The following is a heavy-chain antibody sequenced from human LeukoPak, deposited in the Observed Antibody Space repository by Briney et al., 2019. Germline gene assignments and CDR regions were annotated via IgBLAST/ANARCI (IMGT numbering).Heavy chain of an antibody. J-gene: IGHJ3*02. Sequence: PSETLSLTCTVFGGSISSYYWSWIRQPPGKGLGWIGYIYTSGSTNYNPSLKSRVTISVDTSKNQFSLRLSSVTAADTVVYYCARPMGGDSSGVSSWGVDAFDIWGQGTMVTVSS. V-gene: IGHV4-4*09. CDR3: ARPMGGDSSGVSSWGVDAFDI. D-gene: IGHD3-22*01. CDR1: GGSISSYY. CDR2: IYTSGST.